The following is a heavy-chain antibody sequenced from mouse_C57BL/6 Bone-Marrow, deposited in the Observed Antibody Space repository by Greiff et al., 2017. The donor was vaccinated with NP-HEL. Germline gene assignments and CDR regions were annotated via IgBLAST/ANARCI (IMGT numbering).Heavy chain of an antibody. D-gene: IGHD2-4*01. Sequence: QVQLQQSGAELARPGASVKLSCTASGYTFTSYGISWVKQRTGQGLEWIGEIYPRSGNTYYNEKFKGKATLTADKSSSTAYMELRSLTSEDSAVYFCARHYDYAYYAMDYWGQGTSVTVSS. CDR3: ARHYDYAYYAMDY. V-gene: IGHV1-81*01. J-gene: IGHJ4*01. CDR1: GYTFTSYG. CDR2: IYPRSGNT.